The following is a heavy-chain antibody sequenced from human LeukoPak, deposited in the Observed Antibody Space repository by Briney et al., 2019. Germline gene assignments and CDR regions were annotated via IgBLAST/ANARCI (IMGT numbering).Heavy chain of an antibody. CDR1: GGSISSGDYY. V-gene: IGHV4-30-4*01. CDR3: ARAGDYYDSSGYYSFDY. J-gene: IGHJ4*02. CDR2: IYYSGST. D-gene: IGHD3-22*01. Sequence: PSETLSLTCTVSGGSISSGDYYWSWIRQPPGTGLEWVGYIYYSGSTYYNPSLKSRVTISVDTSKNQFPLKLSSVTAADTAVYYCARAGDYYDSSGYYSFDYWGQGTLVTVSS.